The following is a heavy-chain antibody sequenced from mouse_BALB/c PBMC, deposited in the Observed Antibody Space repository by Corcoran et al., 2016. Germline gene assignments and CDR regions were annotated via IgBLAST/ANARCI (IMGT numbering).Heavy chain of an antibody. J-gene: IGHJ4*01. D-gene: IGHD2-14*01. CDR3: ARYDRYAMDY. Sequence: QVQLQQSGPELVKPGASVKISCKASGYSFTSYYIHWVKQRPGQGLEWIGWIFPGSGNTKYNEKFKGKATLTADTSSSTAYMQLSSLTSEASAVYFCARYDRYAMDYWGQGTSVTVSS. CDR2: IFPGSGNT. V-gene: IGHV1-66*01. CDR1: GYSFTSYY.